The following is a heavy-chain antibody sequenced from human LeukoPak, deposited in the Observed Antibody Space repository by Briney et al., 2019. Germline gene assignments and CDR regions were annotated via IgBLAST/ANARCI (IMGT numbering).Heavy chain of an antibody. CDR1: GFTFSTYA. V-gene: IGHV3-30*04. D-gene: IGHD2-2*02. Sequence: PGGSLRLSCAASGFTFSTYAFHWVRQAPGKGLEWVAALSYDGVNKYYADYVKGRFTISRDTSKGSLYLQMNTLGAEDTALYYCARGYCTSTSCYNDYWGQGTLVTVSS. J-gene: IGHJ4*02. CDR3: ARGYCTSTSCYNDY. CDR2: LSYDGVNK.